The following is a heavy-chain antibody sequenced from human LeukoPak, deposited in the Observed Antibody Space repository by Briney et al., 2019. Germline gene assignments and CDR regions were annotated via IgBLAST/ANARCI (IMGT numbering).Heavy chain of an antibody. D-gene: IGHD2-2*01. J-gene: IGHJ6*03. CDR3: ARVPGDYYYMDV. CDR2: IYTSGST. CDR1: GGSISSGSYY. Sequence: SETLSLTRTVSGGSISSGSYYWSWIRQPAGKGLEWIGRIYTSGSTNYNPSLKSRVTISVDTSKNQFSLKLSSVTAADTAVYYCARVPGDYYYMDVWGKGTTVTISS. V-gene: IGHV4-61*02.